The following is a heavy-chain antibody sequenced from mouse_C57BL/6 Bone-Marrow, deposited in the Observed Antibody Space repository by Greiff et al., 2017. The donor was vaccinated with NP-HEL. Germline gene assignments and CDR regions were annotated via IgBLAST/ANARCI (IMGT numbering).Heavy chain of an antibody. CDR3: ARSPLWLRRNYYAMDY. D-gene: IGHD2-2*01. Sequence: DVKLQESGPGLAKPSQTLSLTCSVTGYSITSDYWNWIRKFPGNKLEYMGYISYSGSTYYNPSLKSRLSITRDTSKNQYYLQLNSVTTEDTATYYCARSPLWLRRNYYAMDYWGQGTSVTVSS. CDR1: GYSITSDY. V-gene: IGHV3-8*01. J-gene: IGHJ4*01. CDR2: ISYSGST.